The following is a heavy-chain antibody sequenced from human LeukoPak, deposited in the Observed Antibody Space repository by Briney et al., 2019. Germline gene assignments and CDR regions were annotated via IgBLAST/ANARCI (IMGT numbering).Heavy chain of an antibody. V-gene: IGHV4-59*01. Sequence: SETLPLTCTVSGGSISSYHWSWIRQPPGKGLQWIGFIYSSGSTNYNPSLKSRVTISLDTSKNQFSLRVSSVTSADTAVYYCARGSSGYDYAFDIWGQGTMVTVSS. D-gene: IGHD5-12*01. CDR1: GGSISSYH. J-gene: IGHJ3*02. CDR3: ARGSSGYDYAFDI. CDR2: IYSSGST.